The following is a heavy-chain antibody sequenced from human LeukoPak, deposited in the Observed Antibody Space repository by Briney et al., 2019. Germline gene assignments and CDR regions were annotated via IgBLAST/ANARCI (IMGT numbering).Heavy chain of an antibody. D-gene: IGHD1-1*01. V-gene: IGHV4-4*07. J-gene: IGHJ6*03. Sequence: SETLSLTXTVSGGSISSYYWSWIGQSAGKGLEWIGRIYTSGSTNYNPSLKSRVTMSVDTSKNQFSLKLSSVTAADTAVYYCARGTGNYYYYYMDVWGKGTTVTVSS. CDR2: IYTSGST. CDR3: ARGTGNYYYYYMDV. CDR1: GGSISSYY.